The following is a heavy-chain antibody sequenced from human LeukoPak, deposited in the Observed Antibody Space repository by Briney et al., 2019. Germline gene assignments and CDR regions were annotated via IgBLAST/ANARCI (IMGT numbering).Heavy chain of an antibody. CDR2: IYWDDDK. V-gene: IGHV2-5*02. CDR1: GFSLSTSEVG. CDR3: VSTGDYKDWFDP. J-gene: IGHJ5*02. Sequence: ESGPTLVRPTQTLTLTCTFSGFSLSTSEVGVGWIRQPPGKTLEWLALIYWDDDKRYNPSLKSRLTITKDTSKNQVVLTMTNMDPVDTATYYCVSTGDYKDWFDPWGQGTLVTVSS. D-gene: IGHD4-17*01.